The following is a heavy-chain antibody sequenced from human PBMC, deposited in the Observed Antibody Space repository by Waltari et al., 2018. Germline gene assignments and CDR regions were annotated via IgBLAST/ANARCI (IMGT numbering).Heavy chain of an antibody. CDR2: VYYSGGT. CDR1: GGSMSIISYY. Sequence: QLQLQESGPGLVKPSETLSVTCTVPGGSMSIISYYWGWIRQPPGKGLEWIGSVYYSGGTFYTPSLKSRVTISVDTSENHFSLRLNSVTAADTAVYYCARIRWDLPHAFDIWGLGTMLTVSS. J-gene: IGHJ3*02. V-gene: IGHV4-39*02. D-gene: IGHD1-26*01. CDR3: ARIRWDLPHAFDI.